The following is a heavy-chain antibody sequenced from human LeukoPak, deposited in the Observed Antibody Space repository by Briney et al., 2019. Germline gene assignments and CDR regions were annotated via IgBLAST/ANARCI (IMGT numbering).Heavy chain of an antibody. CDR1: GGSISSGSYY. D-gene: IGHD1-1*01. V-gene: IGHV4-61*02. CDR3: ARHPTTWYYYYMDV. Sequence: TSETLSLTCTVSGGSISSGSYYWSWIRQPAGKGLEWIGRIYTSGSTNYNPSLKSRVTISVDTSKNQFSLKLSSVTAADTAVYYCARHPTTWYYYYMDVWGKGTTVTVSS. CDR2: IYTSGST. J-gene: IGHJ6*03.